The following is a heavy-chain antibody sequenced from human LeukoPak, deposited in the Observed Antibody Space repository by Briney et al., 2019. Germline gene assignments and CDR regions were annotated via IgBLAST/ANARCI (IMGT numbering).Heavy chain of an antibody. J-gene: IGHJ4*02. V-gene: IGHV3-30*02. Sequence: GGSLRLSCAASGLTFSMPPMDWVRQAPGKGLEWVAFIQNDGNSKNYADSVRGRFTISRDTSKNTLYLQVGSLRAEDMAVYYCASLLGVPEGYYWGQGTLVTVSS. D-gene: IGHD3-3*01. CDR1: GLTFSMPP. CDR2: IQNDGNSK. CDR3: ASLLGVPEGYY.